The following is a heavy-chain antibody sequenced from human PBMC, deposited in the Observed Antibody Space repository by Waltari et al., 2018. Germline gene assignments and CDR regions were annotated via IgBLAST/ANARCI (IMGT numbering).Heavy chain of an antibody. CDR3: ARGYCSGGACRAQIDY. J-gene: IGHJ4*02. Sequence: EVQLVESGGGLVQPGGSLRLSCGASGFTISRYDMYWVRQATGKGLEWVSTVSNAGDTYYAGSVKGRFTISRDNAKNSLYLQMNSLRAGDTAVYYCARGYCSGGACRAQIDYWGQGTLVTISS. CDR1: GFTISRYD. CDR2: VSNAGDT. V-gene: IGHV3-13*01. D-gene: IGHD2-15*01.